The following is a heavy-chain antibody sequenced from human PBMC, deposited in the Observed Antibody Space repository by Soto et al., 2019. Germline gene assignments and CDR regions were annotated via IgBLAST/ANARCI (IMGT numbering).Heavy chain of an antibody. V-gene: IGHV3-30*18. CDR3: AKVEGSCSGGSCYSGFFWFDP. J-gene: IGHJ5*02. CDR2: ISYDGSNK. D-gene: IGHD2-15*01. Sequence: GGSLRLSCAASGFTFSSYGMHWVRQAPGKGLEWVAVISYDGSNKYYADSVKGRFTISRDNSKNTLYLQMNSLRAEDTAVYYCAKVEGSCSGGSCYSGFFWFDPWGQGTLVTVSS. CDR1: GFTFSSYG.